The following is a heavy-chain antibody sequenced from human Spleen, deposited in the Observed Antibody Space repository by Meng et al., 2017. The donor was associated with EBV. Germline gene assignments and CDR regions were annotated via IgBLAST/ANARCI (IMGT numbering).Heavy chain of an antibody. Sequence: QITLKESGPTLVKPTQTLTLTCTFSGFLLSTSGVGVGWIRQPPGKALEWLALIYRDDKRYSPSLKSRLTITKDTSKNQVVLTLTNMGPVDTATYYCAHFSSSSLYPLSDYWGQGTLVTVSS. V-gene: IGHV2-5*01. CDR1: GFLLSTSGVG. CDR2: IYRDDK. J-gene: IGHJ4*02. CDR3: AHFSSSSLYPLSDY. D-gene: IGHD6-13*01.